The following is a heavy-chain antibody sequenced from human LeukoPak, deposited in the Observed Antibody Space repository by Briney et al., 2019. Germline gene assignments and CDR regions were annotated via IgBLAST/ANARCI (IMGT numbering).Heavy chain of an antibody. CDR2: IYTSGST. CDR1: GGSISSYY. Sequence: SETLSLTCTVSGGSISSYYWSWIRQPPGKGLEWIGYIYTSGSTNYNPSLKSRVTISVDTSKNQFSLKLSSVTAADTAVYYCARQRQQLASFDYWSQGTLVTVSS. J-gene: IGHJ4*02. V-gene: IGHV4-4*09. CDR3: ARQRQQLASFDY. D-gene: IGHD6-13*01.